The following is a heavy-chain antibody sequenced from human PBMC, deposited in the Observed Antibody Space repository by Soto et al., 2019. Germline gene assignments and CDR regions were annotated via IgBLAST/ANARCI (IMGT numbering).Heavy chain of an antibody. CDR3: ARDIVAVPAAPNHYYYYYGMDV. D-gene: IGHD2-2*01. Sequence: ASVKVSCKASGYTFTGYYMHWVRQAPGQGLEWMGWIDPNSGGTNYAQKFQGWVTMTRDTSISTAYMELSRLSSDDTAVYYCARDIVAVPAAPNHYYYYYGMDVWGQGTTVTVSS. CDR1: GYTFTGYY. V-gene: IGHV1-2*04. CDR2: IDPNSGGT. J-gene: IGHJ6*02.